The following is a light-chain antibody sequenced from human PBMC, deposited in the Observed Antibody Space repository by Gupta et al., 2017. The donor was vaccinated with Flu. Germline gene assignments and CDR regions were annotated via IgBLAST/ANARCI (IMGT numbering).Light chain of an antibody. CDR3: QHLNTFPPYT. Sequence: SFLSASVGDRVTITCRANQGISSSLAWFQHKPGRAPKLLIYPASTLQSGVPSTFSGSGSGTEFTLTISSLQPEDFATYYCQHLNTFPPYTFGQGTKLEIK. CDR1: QGISSS. V-gene: IGKV1-9*01. J-gene: IGKJ2*01. CDR2: PAS.